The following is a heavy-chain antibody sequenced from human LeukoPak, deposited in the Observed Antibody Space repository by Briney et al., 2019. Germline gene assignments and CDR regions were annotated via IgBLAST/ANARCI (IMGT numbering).Heavy chain of an antibody. D-gene: IGHD6-13*01. CDR2: TYYSGST. CDR1: GGSISSYY. CDR3: AREQQLVFDY. Sequence: TSETLSLTCTVSGGSISSYYWSWIRQPPGKGLEWIGYTYYSGSTNYNPSLKSRVTISVDTSKNQFSLKLSSVTAADTAVYYCAREQQLVFDYWGQGTLVTVSS. J-gene: IGHJ4*02. V-gene: IGHV4-59*01.